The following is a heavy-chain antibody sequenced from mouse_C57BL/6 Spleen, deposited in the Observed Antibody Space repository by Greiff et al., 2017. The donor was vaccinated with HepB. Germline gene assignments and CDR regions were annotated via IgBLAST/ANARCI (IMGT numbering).Heavy chain of an antibody. CDR3: ASYDGYYNY. D-gene: IGHD2-3*01. CDR1: GYTFTSYW. CDR2: IDPSDSYT. J-gene: IGHJ2*01. V-gene: IGHV1-69*01. Sequence: QVQLQQPGAELVMPGASVKLSCKASGYTFTSYWMHWVKQRPGQGLKWIGEIDPSDSYTNYNQKFKGKSTLTVDKSSSTAYMQLSSLTSEDSAVYYCASYDGYYNYWGQGTTLTVSS.